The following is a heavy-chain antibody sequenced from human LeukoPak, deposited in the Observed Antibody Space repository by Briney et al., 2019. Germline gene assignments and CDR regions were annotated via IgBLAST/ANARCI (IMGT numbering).Heavy chain of an antibody. J-gene: IGHJ6*03. CDR1: GGSISSGSYY. D-gene: IGHD4/OR15-4a*01. CDR2: IYTSGST. V-gene: IGHV4-61*02. CDR3: ARATMAPERNYYYYYMDV. Sequence: PSETLSLTCTVSGGSISSGSYYWSWIRQPAGKGLEWIGRIYTSGSTKYNPSLKSRVTISVDTSKNQFSLKLSSVTAADTAVYYCARATMAPERNYYYYYMDVWGKGTTVTVSS.